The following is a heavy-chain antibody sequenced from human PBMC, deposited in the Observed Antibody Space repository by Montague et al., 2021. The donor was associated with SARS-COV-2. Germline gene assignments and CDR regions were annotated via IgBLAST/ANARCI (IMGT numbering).Heavy chain of an antibody. CDR2: IYWDDDK. V-gene: IGHV2-5*02. CDR1: GFSLSTSGVG. J-gene: IGHJ4*02. CDR3: ARSYGDYRDGYFDY. D-gene: IGHD4-17*01. Sequence: PALVKPTQTLTLTCTFSGFSLSTSGVGVGWIRQPPGKALEWLALIYWDDDKRYSPSLKRRLTISKDTSKNQVVLTMTNMDPIDTATYYCARSYGDYRDGYFDYWGQGTLVTVSS.